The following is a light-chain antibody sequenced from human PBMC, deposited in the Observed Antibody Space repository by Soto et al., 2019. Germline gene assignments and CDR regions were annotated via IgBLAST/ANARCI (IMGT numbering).Light chain of an antibody. J-gene: IGLJ2*01. CDR1: SSNIGNNY. CDR2: DSN. V-gene: IGLV1-51*01. CDR3: GTWDNSLSAVV. Sequence: QSVLTQPPSVSVAPGQKVTISCSGSSSNIGNNYVSWYQQLPGTAPKLLIYDSNKRPSGIPDRFSSSKSGTSATLGITGLQTGDEAGYYCGTWDNSLSAVVFGGGTKLTVL.